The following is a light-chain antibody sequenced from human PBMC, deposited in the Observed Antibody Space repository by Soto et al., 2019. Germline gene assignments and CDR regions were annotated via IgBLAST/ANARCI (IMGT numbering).Light chain of an antibody. Sequence: QAVVTQEPSLTVSPGGTVTLTCGSSPGAVTSGHYPFWFQQKPGQAPRTLIYDTSNKHSWTPARFSGSLLGGKAALTLSGAQPEDDAEYYCLLSYSGARPVVFGGGTQLTVL. CDR2: DTS. CDR1: PGAVTSGHY. V-gene: IGLV7-46*01. CDR3: LLSYSGARPVV. J-gene: IGLJ2*01.